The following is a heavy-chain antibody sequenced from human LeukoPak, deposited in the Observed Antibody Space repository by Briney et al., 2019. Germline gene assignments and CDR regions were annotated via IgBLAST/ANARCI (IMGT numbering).Heavy chain of an antibody. J-gene: IGHJ4*02. CDR3: AKDEEGYRGVSDY. Sequence: GGSLRLSCAASGFTFSSYAMSWVRQAPGKGLEWVSAISGSGGSTYYADSVKGRFTISRDNSKSTLYLQMNSLRAEDTAVYYCAKDEEGYRGVSDYWGQGTLVTVSS. CDR2: ISGSGGST. CDR1: GFTFSSYA. V-gene: IGHV3-23*01. D-gene: IGHD3-10*01.